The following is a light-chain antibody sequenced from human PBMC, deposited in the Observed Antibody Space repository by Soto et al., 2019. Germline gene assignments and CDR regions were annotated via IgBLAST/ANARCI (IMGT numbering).Light chain of an antibody. CDR1: SSDVGGFNY. V-gene: IGLV2-8*01. CDR2: EVT. Sequence: QSVLTQPPSASGSPGQSITISCTGTSSDVGGFNYVSWHQQHPGKAPKVIIYEVTKRPSGVPDRFSGSKSANTASLTVSGLQAEDEADYYCSSYAGSNNPLFVFGTGTKVPS. J-gene: IGLJ1*01. CDR3: SSYAGSNNPLFV.